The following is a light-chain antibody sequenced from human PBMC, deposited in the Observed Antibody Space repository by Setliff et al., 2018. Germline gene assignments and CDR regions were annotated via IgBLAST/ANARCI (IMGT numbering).Light chain of an antibody. CDR3: QQLESFPLT. J-gene: IGKJ4*02. CDR2: GAL. V-gene: IGKV1-9*01. CDR1: QDVSNF. Sequence: DIQLTQSPSFLSASVGDRVIITCRASQDVSNFFAWYQQKPGKAPKILIWGALQLQSGVPSRFSGGRSGTEYTLTINTLQPEDFATYYCQQLESFPLTVGGGTKVDIK.